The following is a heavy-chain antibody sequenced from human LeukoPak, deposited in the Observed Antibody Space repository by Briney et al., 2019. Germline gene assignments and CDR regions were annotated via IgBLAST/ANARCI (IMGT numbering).Heavy chain of an antibody. CDR1: GGSISSYY. Sequence: SETLSLTCTVSGGSISSYYWSWIRQPPGKGLEWIGTIYHSGSTYYNPSLKSRVTISVDTSKNQSSLKLSSVTAADTAVYYCARVGVRGVIAYYYYYMDVWGKGTTVTISS. CDR3: ARVGVRGVIAYYYYYMDV. J-gene: IGHJ6*03. V-gene: IGHV4-59*01. D-gene: IGHD3-10*01. CDR2: IYHSGST.